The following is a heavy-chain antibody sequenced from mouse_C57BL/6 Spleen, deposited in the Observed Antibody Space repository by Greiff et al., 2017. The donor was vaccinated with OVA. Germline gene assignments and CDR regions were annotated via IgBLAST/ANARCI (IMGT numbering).Heavy chain of an antibody. CDR2: IYPGNSDT. Sequence: VQLQQSGTVLVRPGASVKMSCKTSGYTFTSYWMHWVKQRPGQGLEWIGAIYPGNSDTSYNQKFKGKATLTAVTSASTAYMELSSLTYEDSAVYYCTRAYYYGSRWYFDDWGKGTTVTVSS. D-gene: IGHD1-1*01. V-gene: IGHV1-5*01. CDR3: TRAYYYGSRWYFDD. CDR1: GYTFTSYW. J-gene: IGHJ1*03.